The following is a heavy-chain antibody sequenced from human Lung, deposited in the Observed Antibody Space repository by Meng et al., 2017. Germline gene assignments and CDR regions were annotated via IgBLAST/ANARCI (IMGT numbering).Heavy chain of an antibody. Sequence: QVQLVEPGGGVVQPGRSLRLSCAASGFTFSSYGMHWVRQAPGKGLEWVAVISYDGSNKYYADSVKGRFTISRDNSKNTLYLQMNSLRAEDTAVYYCAKDLSKQQQLGELDYWGQGTLVTVSS. V-gene: IGHV3-30*18. D-gene: IGHD6-13*01. CDR2: ISYDGSNK. J-gene: IGHJ4*02. CDR3: AKDLSKQQQLGELDY. CDR1: GFTFSSYG.